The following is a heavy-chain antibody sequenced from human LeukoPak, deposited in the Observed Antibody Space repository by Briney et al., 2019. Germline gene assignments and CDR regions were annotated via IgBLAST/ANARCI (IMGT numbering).Heavy chain of an antibody. CDR2: INHSGST. D-gene: IGHD3-22*01. Sequence: SETLSLTRAVYGGSFSGYYWSWIRQPPGKGLEWIGEINHSGSTNYNPSLKSRVTISVDTSKNQFSLRLSSVTAADTAVYYCARDKLRYYDSGAYEGYYFDYWGQGTLVTVSS. CDR1: GGSFSGYY. CDR3: ARDKLRYYDSGAYEGYYFDY. V-gene: IGHV4-34*01. J-gene: IGHJ4*02.